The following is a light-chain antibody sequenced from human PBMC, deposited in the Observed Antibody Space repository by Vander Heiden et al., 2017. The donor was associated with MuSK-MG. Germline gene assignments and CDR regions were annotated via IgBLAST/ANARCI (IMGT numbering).Light chain of an antibody. CDR2: FKSDSDK. CDR1: SGMNVATYN. Sequence: QAVLTQPSSLSASPGASASLTCTLRSGMNVATYNIYWYQQKPGSPPQYLLRFKSDSDKCQGSGVSSRFSGSKDGSANAGTLLISGLQSEDEADYYCMIWNNSTWVLGGGTKVTVL. CDR3: MIWNNSTWV. V-gene: IGLV5-45*03. J-gene: IGLJ3*02.